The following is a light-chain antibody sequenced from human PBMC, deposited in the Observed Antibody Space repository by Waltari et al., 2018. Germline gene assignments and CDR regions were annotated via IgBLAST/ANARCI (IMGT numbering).Light chain of an antibody. CDR3: LLYHKDAQLWV. Sequence: QTVVTQEPSLTVSPGGTVTLTCASSTGAVTSGYFPIWFQQKSGQAPRPLIYSTSNKHSWTPARFSGSLLGDKAALTLSGVQPEDEAEYYCLLYHKDAQLWVFGGGTKLTVL. CDR1: TGAVTSGYF. V-gene: IGLV7-43*01. CDR2: STS. J-gene: IGLJ3*02.